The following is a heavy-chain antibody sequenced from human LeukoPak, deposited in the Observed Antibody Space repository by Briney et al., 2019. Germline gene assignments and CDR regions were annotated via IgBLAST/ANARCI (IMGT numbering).Heavy chain of an antibody. CDR3: ARVAAPGASWVDY. CDR2: ITDGADT. D-gene: IGHD6-13*01. V-gene: IGHV3-23*01. Sequence: GGSLRLSCAASGFPFGSYAMTWVRQAPGKGLESVSVITDGADTYYADSVKGRFTISRDNAKHTLYLQMNSLRAEDTAVYYCARVAAPGASWVDYWGQGTLVTVSS. CDR1: GFPFGSYA. J-gene: IGHJ4*02.